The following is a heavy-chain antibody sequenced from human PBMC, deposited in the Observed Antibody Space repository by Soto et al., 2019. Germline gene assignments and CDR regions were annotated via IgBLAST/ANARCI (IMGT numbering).Heavy chain of an antibody. J-gene: IGHJ6*03. CDR2: ISGSGGST. V-gene: IGHV3-23*01. CDR3: AKTYSSRSYDMDV. D-gene: IGHD6-13*01. CDR1: GFTFSSYA. Sequence: EVQLLESGGGLVQPGGSLRLSCAASGFTFSSYAMSWVRQAPGKGLEWVSAISGSGGSTYYADSMKGRFTISRDNSKNTLYLQMTILRAEDTAVYYCAKTYSSRSYDMDVWGKGTTVTVAS.